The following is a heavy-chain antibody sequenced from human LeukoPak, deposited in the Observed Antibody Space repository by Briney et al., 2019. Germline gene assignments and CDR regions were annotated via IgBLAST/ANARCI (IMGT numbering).Heavy chain of an antibody. V-gene: IGHV4-30-2*01. CDR3: ARDSYYDNSGEGAFDI. CDR1: GDSITSGPYY. D-gene: IGHD3-22*01. Sequence: PSETLSLTCSVSGDSITSGPYYWTWIRQPPGKGLEWIGYIYQSGSTSYNPSLQSRVTISIDKSKNQFSLKLSSVTAADTAVYYCARDSYYDNSGEGAFDIWGQGTLVTVSS. CDR2: IYQSGST. J-gene: IGHJ3*02.